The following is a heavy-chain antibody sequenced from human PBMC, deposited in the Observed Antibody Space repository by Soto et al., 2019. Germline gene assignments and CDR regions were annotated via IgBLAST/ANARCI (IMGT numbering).Heavy chain of an antibody. J-gene: IGHJ5*02. CDR2: IYHSGST. V-gene: IGHV4-61*01. D-gene: IGHD1-7*01. CDR3: AGYNWNYYFDP. CDR1: GGSVRDGSYY. Sequence: ETLSLTCTVSGGSVRDGSYYWAWLRQPPGKGLEWIGHIYHSGSTIYNPSLKSRVTISIHTSKSQFSLNLNSMTAADTAVYYCAGYNWNYYFDPWGQGTLVTVS.